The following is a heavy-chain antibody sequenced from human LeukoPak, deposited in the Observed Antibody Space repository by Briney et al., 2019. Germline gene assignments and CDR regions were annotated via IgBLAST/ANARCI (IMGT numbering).Heavy chain of an antibody. CDR1: GFTFDDYA. CDR2: ISWNSGSI. Sequence: GGSLRLSCAASGFTFDDYAMHWVRQAPGKGLEWVSGISWNSGSIGYADSVKGRFTISRDNAKNSLYLQMNSLRAEDTALYYCAKALEGAVAVVYFDYWGQGTLVTVSS. V-gene: IGHV3-9*01. CDR3: AKALEGAVAVVYFDY. D-gene: IGHD6-19*01. J-gene: IGHJ4*02.